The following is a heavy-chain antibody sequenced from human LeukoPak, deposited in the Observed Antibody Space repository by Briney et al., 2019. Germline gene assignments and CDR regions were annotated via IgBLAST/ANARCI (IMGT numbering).Heavy chain of an antibody. CDR1: GGTFSSYA. V-gene: IGHV1-69*13. D-gene: IGHD2-2*01. Sequence: GASVKVSCKASGGTFSSYAISWVRQAPGQGLGWMGGIIPIFGTANYAQKFQGRVTITADESTSTAYMQLSSLRSEDTAVYYCARVLVVPAAITRYYYMDVWGKGTTVTISS. J-gene: IGHJ6*03. CDR3: ARVLVVPAAITRYYYMDV. CDR2: IIPIFGTA.